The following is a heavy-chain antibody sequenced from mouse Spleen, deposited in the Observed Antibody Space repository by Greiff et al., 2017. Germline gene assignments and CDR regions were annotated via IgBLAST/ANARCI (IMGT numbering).Heavy chain of an antibody. D-gene: IGHD1-2*01. CDR1: GYSITSGYY. CDR2: ISYDGSN. J-gene: IGHJ3*01. CDR3: AREDYYGPWFAY. Sequence: EVQLQQSGPGLVKPSQSLSLTCSVTGYSITSGYYWNWIRQFPGNKLEWMGYISYDGSNNYNPSLKNRISITPDTSKNQFFLKLNSVTTEDTATYYCAREDYYGPWFAYWGQGTLVTVSA. V-gene: IGHV3-6*01.